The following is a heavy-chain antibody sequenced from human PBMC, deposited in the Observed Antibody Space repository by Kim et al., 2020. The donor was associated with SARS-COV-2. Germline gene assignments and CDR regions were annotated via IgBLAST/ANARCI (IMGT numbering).Heavy chain of an antibody. CDR3: ARDIDSYFDY. CDR2: GT. V-gene: IGHV1-2*02. D-gene: IGHD3-9*01. Sequence: GTNYAQKFQGRVTLTRDTSISTVYMEVNRLRSDDTAVYYCARDIDSYFDYWGQGTLVTVSS. J-gene: IGHJ4*02.